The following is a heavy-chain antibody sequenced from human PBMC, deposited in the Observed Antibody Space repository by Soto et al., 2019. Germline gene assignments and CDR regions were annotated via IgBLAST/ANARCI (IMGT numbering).Heavy chain of an antibody. V-gene: IGHV2-5*01. D-gene: IGHD2-8*01. Sequence: SGPTLVNPTQTLTLTCTFSGFSLSTSGVGVGWIRQPPGKALEWLAVIYWNEDKHFSPSLKSRLTIVKDTSKNQVVLTMTNMDPVDTATYYCAHRGLINWFDPWGQGTLVTVSS. CDR3: AHRGLINWFDP. J-gene: IGHJ5*02. CDR1: GFSLSTSGVG. CDR2: IYWNEDK.